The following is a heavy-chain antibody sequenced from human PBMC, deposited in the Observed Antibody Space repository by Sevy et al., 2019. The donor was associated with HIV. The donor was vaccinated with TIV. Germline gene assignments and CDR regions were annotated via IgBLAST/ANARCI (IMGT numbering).Heavy chain of an antibody. CDR1: GFTFSKIA. CDR2: ISNDGSNK. Sequence: GGSLRLSCAASGFTFSKIAIHWVRQAPGKGLEWVSVISNDGSNKDYADSVKGRFTISRDNSKNMLYLQLNSLRVEDTAVYYCARASHMITLGPGIVVDGIGYWGQGTLVAASS. D-gene: IGHD3-16*01. J-gene: IGHJ4*02. CDR3: ARASHMITLGPGIVVDGIGY. V-gene: IGHV3-30-3*01.